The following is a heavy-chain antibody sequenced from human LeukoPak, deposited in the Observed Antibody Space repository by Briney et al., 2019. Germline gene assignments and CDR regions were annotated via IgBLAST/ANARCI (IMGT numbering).Heavy chain of an antibody. CDR2: ISWNSGSI. Sequence: GRSLRLSCAASGFTFDDYAMHWVRQAPGKGLEWVSGISWNSGSIGYADSVKGRFTISRDNAKNSLYLQMNSLRAEDTALYYCAKDGVSEGYFDYWGQGTLVTVSS. CDR3: AKDGVSEGYFDY. D-gene: IGHD2/OR15-2a*01. V-gene: IGHV3-9*01. J-gene: IGHJ4*02. CDR1: GFTFDDYA.